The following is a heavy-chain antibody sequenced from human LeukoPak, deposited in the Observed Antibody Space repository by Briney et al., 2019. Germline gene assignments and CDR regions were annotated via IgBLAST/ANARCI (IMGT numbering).Heavy chain of an antibody. CDR1: GGSFSGYY. CDR2: INHSGST. D-gene: IGHD5-18*01. Sequence: SETLSLTCAVYGGSFSGYYWSWLRQPPGKGLEWLGEINHSGSTNYNPSLKSRVTISVDTSKNQFSLKLTSVTAADTAVYYCARGVYNYGSDCYFDLWGRGTLVTVSS. V-gene: IGHV4-34*01. CDR3: ARGVYNYGSDCYFDL. J-gene: IGHJ2*01.